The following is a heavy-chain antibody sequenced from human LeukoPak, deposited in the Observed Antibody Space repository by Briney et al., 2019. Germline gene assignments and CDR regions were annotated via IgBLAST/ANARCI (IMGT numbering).Heavy chain of an antibody. Sequence: PSETLSLTCTVSGGSISSYYWSWIRQPPGKGLEWIGYIYYSGSTNYNPSLKSRVTISVDTSKNQFSLKLSSVTAADTAVYYCARRMQQPPLFYYYGMDVWGQGTTVTVSS. V-gene: IGHV4-59*08. CDR2: IYYSGST. D-gene: IGHD2/OR15-2a*01. CDR3: ARRMQQPPLFYYYGMDV. J-gene: IGHJ6*02. CDR1: GGSISSYY.